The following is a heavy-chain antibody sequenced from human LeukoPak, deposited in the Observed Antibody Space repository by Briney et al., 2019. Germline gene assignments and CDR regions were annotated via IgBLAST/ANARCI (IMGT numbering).Heavy chain of an antibody. D-gene: IGHD4-17*01. CDR1: GFTFSSHW. Sequence: GGSLRLSCAASGFTFSSHWMHWVRQAPGKGLVWVSRINSDGSSISYADSVKGRFTISRDNAKNSLYLQMNSLRDEDTAVYYCARLTSATVTYDYWGQGTLVTVSS. CDR2: INSDGSSI. J-gene: IGHJ4*02. V-gene: IGHV3-74*01. CDR3: ARLTSATVTYDY.